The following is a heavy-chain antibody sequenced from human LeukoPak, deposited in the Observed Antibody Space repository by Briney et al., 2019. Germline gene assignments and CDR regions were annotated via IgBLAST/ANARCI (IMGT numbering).Heavy chain of an antibody. CDR1: GGSFSGYY. D-gene: IGHD5-18*01. V-gene: IGHV4-34*01. CDR3: ARKRGYSYGYAFDI. CDR2: INHSGST. J-gene: IGHJ3*02. Sequence: SETLSLTCAVYGGSFSGYYWSWIRQPPGKGLEWVGEINHSGSTNYNPSLKSRVTISVDTSKNQFSLKLSSVTAADTAVYYCARKRGYSYGYAFDIWGQGTMVTVSS.